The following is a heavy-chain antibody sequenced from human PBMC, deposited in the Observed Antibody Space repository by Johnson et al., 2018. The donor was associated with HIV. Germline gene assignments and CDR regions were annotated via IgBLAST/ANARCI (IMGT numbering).Heavy chain of an antibody. Sequence: VQLVESGGGLVQPGGSLRLSCAASGFSFSSYWMSWVRQAPGKGLAWVANIKQDGSEKYYVDSVKGRFTISRDNAKNSLYLQMNSLRAEDTAVYYCARGGAYCGGDCNAFDIWGQGTMVTVSS. CDR2: IKQDGSEK. J-gene: IGHJ3*02. D-gene: IGHD2-21*02. CDR1: GFSFSSYW. CDR3: ARGGAYCGGDCNAFDI. V-gene: IGHV3-7*02.